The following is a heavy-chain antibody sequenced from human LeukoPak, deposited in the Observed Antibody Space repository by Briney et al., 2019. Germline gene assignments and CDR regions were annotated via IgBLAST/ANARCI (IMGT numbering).Heavy chain of an antibody. CDR3: ARVTPVAGLDY. D-gene: IGHD6-19*01. V-gene: IGHV3-66*01. J-gene: IGHJ4*02. CDR2: IYSGGST. CDR1: GFTVSSNY. Sequence: GGSLRLSCAASGFTVSSNYMSWVRQAPGKGLEWVSVIYSGGSTYYADSVNGRFTISRDNTKNTMYIQMNRPRDDDTGVYYCARVTPVAGLDYWGQGTLVTVSS.